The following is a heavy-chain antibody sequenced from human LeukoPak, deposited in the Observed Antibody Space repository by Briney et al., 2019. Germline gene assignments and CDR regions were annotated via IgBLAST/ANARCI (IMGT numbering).Heavy chain of an antibody. J-gene: IGHJ5*02. CDR2: ISNDGSNK. Sequence: GSLRLSCAASGFTFSTYGMHWVRQAPGKGLEWVAVISNDGSNKLYGDSVKGRFTISRDNSKNTLYLQMNSLRAEDTAVYYCARSDVDMAAWGQGTLVTVSS. D-gene: IGHD5-12*01. CDR3: ARSDVDMAA. CDR1: GFTFSTYG. V-gene: IGHV3-30*03.